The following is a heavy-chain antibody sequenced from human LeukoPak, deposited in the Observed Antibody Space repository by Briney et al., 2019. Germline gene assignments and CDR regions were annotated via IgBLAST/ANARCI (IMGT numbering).Heavy chain of an antibody. Sequence: GGSLRLSCAASGFTFSSYAMHWVRQAPGKGLEWVAVISYDGSNKYYADSVKGRFTISRDNSKNTLYLQMNSLRAEDTAVYYCARAHFDWLLDYWGQGILVTVSS. CDR3: ARAHFDWLLDY. CDR1: GFTFSSYA. J-gene: IGHJ4*02. CDR2: ISYDGSNK. V-gene: IGHV3-30*04. D-gene: IGHD3-9*01.